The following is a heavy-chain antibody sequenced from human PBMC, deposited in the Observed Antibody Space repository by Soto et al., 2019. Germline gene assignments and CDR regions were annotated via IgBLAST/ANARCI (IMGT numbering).Heavy chain of an antibody. CDR3: ATSRISIAVAGETEYYFDY. V-gene: IGHV1-2*04. CDR1: GYIFTGYY. CDR2: INPNSGDT. Sequence: ASVKVSCKASGYIFTGYYMHWVRQAPGQGLEWMGWINPNSGDTNYTQKFQGWVTMTRDTSISTAYMELSRLRSDDTVVYYCATSRISIAVAGETEYYFDYWGQGTPVTVSS. D-gene: IGHD6-19*01. J-gene: IGHJ4*02.